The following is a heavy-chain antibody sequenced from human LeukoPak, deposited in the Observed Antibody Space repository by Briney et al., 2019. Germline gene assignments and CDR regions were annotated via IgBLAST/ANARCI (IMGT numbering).Heavy chain of an antibody. D-gene: IGHD2-2*01. CDR2: IYYSGST. V-gene: IGHV4-61*02. CDR1: GGSISSGSYY. J-gene: IGHJ4*02. Sequence: SQTLSLTCTVSGGSISSGSYYWSWIRQPAGKGLEWIGSIYYSGSTYYNPSLKSRVTISVDTSKNQFSLKLSSVTAADTAVYYCARDSIRGALVVASNWGQGTLVTVSS. CDR3: ARDSIRGALVVASN.